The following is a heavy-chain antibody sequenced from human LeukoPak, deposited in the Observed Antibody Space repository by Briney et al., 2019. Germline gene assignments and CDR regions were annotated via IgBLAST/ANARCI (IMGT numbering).Heavy chain of an antibody. J-gene: IGHJ6*04. CDR2: IYYSGST. Sequence: SETLSLTCSVSGGSLSSYYWSWIRQPPVKGLEWIGYIYYSGSTNYIPSLKSRVTISVDTSKNQFSLKLSSVTAADTAVYYCATSHPLFKYYYDSSGYHLNVWGKGTTVTVSS. CDR3: ATSHPLFKYYYDSSGYHLNV. CDR1: GGSLSSYY. V-gene: IGHV4-59*01. D-gene: IGHD3-22*01.